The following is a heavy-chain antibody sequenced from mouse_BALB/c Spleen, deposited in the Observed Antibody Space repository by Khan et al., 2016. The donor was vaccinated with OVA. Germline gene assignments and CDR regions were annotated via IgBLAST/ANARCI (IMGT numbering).Heavy chain of an antibody. D-gene: IGHD3-3*01. J-gene: IGHJ3*01. Sequence: QIQLVQSGTELARPGASVKLSCKASGYIFIDYNINWVKQRTGQGLEWIGEISPGSGNTYYNEKFKGKATLTADKSSSTAYMQLSSLTSEDSAVYFCARERGCWFPYWGQGTLVTVAA. CDR1: GYIFIDYN. CDR2: ISPGSGNT. V-gene: IGHV1-77*01. CDR3: ARERGCWFPY.